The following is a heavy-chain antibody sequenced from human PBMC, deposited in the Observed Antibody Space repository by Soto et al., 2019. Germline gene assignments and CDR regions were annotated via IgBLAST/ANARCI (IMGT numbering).Heavy chain of an antibody. D-gene: IGHD2-15*01. Sequence: EVQLVQSGAEVKKPGESLKISCKASGYSFTTNWIGWVRQMPGEGLEWMGIIYPSDSDTGYSPSFQGEVTISADKSISTAYLQCSSLKASDTAMYYCARAYGGRFDYWGQGTLVTVSS. V-gene: IGHV5-51*01. CDR1: GYSFTTNW. CDR3: ARAYGGRFDY. J-gene: IGHJ4*02. CDR2: IYPSDSDT.